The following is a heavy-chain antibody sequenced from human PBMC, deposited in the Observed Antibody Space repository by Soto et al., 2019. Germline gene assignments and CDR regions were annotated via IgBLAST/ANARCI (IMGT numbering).Heavy chain of an antibody. J-gene: IGHJ4*02. V-gene: IGHV3-48*02. D-gene: IGHD2-21*01. Sequence: GGSLRLSCAASGFSFSSHSKKWGRQAPGKGLEWGSYISSSGSTIYYADCVKGRFTISRDNAKNSLYLQMNSLRDDDTAVYYCARGRGYCGGTNCYLDYWGQGALVTVSS. CDR1: GFSFSSHS. CDR3: ARGRGYCGGTNCYLDY. CDR2: ISSSGSTI.